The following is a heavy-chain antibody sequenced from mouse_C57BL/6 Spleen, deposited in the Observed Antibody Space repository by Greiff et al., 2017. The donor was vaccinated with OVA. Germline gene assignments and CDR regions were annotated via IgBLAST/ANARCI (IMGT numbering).Heavy chain of an antibody. V-gene: IGHV1-80*01. CDR3: AKGGLRGYAMDY. CDR2: IYPGDGDT. CDR1: GYAFSSYW. J-gene: IGHJ4*01. D-gene: IGHD2-4*01. Sequence: QVQLKESGAELVKPGASVKISCKASGYAFSSYWMNWVKQRPGKGLEWIGQIYPGDGDTNYNGKFKGKATLTADKSSSTAYMQLSSLTSEDSAVYFCAKGGLRGYAMDYWGQGTSVTVSS.